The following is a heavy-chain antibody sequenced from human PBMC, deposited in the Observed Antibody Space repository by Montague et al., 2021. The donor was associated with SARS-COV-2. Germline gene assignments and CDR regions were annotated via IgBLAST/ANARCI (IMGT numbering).Heavy chain of an antibody. CDR1: GFTLSSYS. CDR2: ISSSISYL. J-gene: IGHJ6*02. D-gene: IGHD3-10*01. V-gene: IGHV3-21*01. CDR3: ASGNRNYYYGMDV. Sequence: SLRLACAASGFTLSSYSMKWVRQAQVKGLEWVSSISSSISYLYYXYSXHVRFTISRDNAKNSLYLQMNSLRAEDTAVYYCASGNRNYYYGMDVWGQGTTVTVSS.